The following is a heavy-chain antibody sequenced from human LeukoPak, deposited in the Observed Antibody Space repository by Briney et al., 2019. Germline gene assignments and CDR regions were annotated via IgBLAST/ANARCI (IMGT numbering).Heavy chain of an antibody. CDR1: GGSISSYY. J-gene: IGHJ3*02. Sequence: SETLSLTCTVSGGSISSYYWSWIRQPPGKGLEWIGYIYYSGSTNYNPSLKSRVTISVDTSKNQFSLKLSSVTAADTAVYYCARQDRSDAFDIWGQGTMVTVS. V-gene: IGHV4-59*08. CDR2: IYYSGST. CDR3: ARQDRSDAFDI.